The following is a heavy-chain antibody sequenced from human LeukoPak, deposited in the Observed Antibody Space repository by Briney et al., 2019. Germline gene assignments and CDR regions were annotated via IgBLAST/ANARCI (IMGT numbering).Heavy chain of an antibody. V-gene: IGHV1-18*01. CDR1: GYTFTSYG. Sequence: ASVKVSCKASGYTFTSYGISWVRQAPGQGLEWMGWISAYNGNTNYAQKLQGRVTMTTDTSTSTAYMELRSLRSEDTAVYYCARELGYCSGGSCKIIDYWGQGTLVTVSS. D-gene: IGHD2-15*01. CDR3: ARELGYCSGGSCKIIDY. CDR2: ISAYNGNT. J-gene: IGHJ4*02.